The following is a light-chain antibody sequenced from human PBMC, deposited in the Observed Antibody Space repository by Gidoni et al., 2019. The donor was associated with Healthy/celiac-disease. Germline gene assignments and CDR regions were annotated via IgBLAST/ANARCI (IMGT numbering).Light chain of an antibody. Sequence: DIVMTQSPDSLAVSLGERATINCKSSQSVLYSSNNKNYLSCYQQKPGQPPKLLIYWAATRESGVPDRCSGSGSGTDFTLTISSLQAEDVAVYYCQQYYSTPLTFGGWTKVEIK. J-gene: IGKJ4*01. CDR3: QQYYSTPLT. CDR1: QSVLYSSNNKNY. CDR2: WAA. V-gene: IGKV4-1*01.